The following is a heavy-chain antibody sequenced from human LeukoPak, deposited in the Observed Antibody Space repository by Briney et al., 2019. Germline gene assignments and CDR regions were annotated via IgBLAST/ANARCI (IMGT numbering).Heavy chain of an antibody. Sequence: GGSLRLSCAASGFTFSSYTMNWVRQAPGKGLEWVSYIGSSSSTIYYADSVKGRFTISRDNSKNTLYLQMNSLRAEDTAVYYCARDGGYYYDSSGYFDYWGQGTLVTVSS. CDR2: IGSSSSTI. D-gene: IGHD3-22*01. CDR1: GFTFSSYT. CDR3: ARDGGYYYDSSGYFDY. J-gene: IGHJ4*02. V-gene: IGHV3-48*01.